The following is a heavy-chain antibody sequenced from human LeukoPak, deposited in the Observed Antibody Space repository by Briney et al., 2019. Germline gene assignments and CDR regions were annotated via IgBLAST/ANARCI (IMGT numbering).Heavy chain of an antibody. J-gene: IGHJ4*02. D-gene: IGHD2-2*01. CDR1: GFTFSSYA. V-gene: IGHV3-23*01. Sequence: GGSLRLSCAASGFTFSSYAMSWVRQAPGKGLEWVSAISGSGGSTYYADSVKGRFTISRDDSKNTLYLQMDSLRAEDTAVYYCAKDKARGVVVPAAPRDWGQGTLVTVSS. CDR2: ISGSGGST. CDR3: AKDKARGVVVPAAPRD.